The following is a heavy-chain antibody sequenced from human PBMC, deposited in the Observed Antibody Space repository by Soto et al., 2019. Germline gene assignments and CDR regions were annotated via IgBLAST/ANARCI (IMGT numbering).Heavy chain of an antibody. CDR2: INHSGST. D-gene: IGHD3-10*01. CDR3: ARGGYMVRGAGYFDL. J-gene: IGHJ2*01. Sequence: QVQLQQWGAGLLKPSETLSLTCAVYGGSFSGYYWSWIRQPPGKGLEWIGEINHSGSTNYNPSLKSRVTISVDTSKNQFSLKLSSVTAADTAVYYCARGGYMVRGAGYFDLGGRGTLVTVSS. V-gene: IGHV4-34*01. CDR1: GGSFSGYY.